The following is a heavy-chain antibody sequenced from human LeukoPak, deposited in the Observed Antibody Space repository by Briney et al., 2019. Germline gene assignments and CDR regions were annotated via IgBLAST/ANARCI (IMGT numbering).Heavy chain of an antibody. J-gene: IGHJ1*01. CDR2: TYYRSKWYN. V-gene: IGHV6-1*01. CDR3: ARAGLTSGWYFQH. CDR1: GDSVSSNSVA. Sequence: SQTLSLTCAISGDSVSSNSVAWNWIRQSPSRGLEWLGRTYYRSKWYNDYAVSVKSRITVNPDTSKNQFSLQLNSVTPEDTAVYYCARAGLTSGWYFQHWGQGTLVTVSS. D-gene: IGHD6-19*01.